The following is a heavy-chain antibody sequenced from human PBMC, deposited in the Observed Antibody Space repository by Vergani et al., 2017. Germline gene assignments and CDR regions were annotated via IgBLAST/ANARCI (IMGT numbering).Heavy chain of an antibody. D-gene: IGHD3-16*01. V-gene: IGHV5-51*01. CDR3: VRRGGERQEVDY. Sequence: EVQLVQSGAEVKKPGESLKISCEGSGYTFTDYWVGWVRQKPGKGLEWMGVVYARDSITRYSLSFEGQVTISADKSINTAYLEWDSLRASDSAMYYCVRRGGERQEVDYWGQGTLVTV. CDR2: VYARDSIT. CDR1: GYTFTDYW. J-gene: IGHJ4*02.